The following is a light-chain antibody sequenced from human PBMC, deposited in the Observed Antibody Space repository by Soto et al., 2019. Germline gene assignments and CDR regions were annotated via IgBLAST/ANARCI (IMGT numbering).Light chain of an antibody. Sequence: EIVLTQSPGTLSLSPGERATLSCRASQSISSNNLAWYQQKPGQAPRLLIYGASSRATGISDRLSGSGSGTDFTLTISRLEPEDFAVYYCQQYGSSRTFGQGTKVEIK. CDR1: QSISSNN. CDR3: QQYGSSRT. V-gene: IGKV3-20*01. J-gene: IGKJ1*01. CDR2: GAS.